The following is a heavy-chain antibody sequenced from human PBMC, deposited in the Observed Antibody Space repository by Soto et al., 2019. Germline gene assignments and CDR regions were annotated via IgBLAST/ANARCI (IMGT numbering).Heavy chain of an antibody. V-gene: IGHV4-38-2*01. Sequence: SETLSLTCAVSDYSITNGYYWGWIRQPPGQGLEWIGSIYYSGNTYYNPSLKSRLTISEDTSKNHFSLKLNSVTAADTAVYYCAKTTYYYDSSGYPTTYYFDYWGQGTLVTVSS. J-gene: IGHJ4*02. CDR3: AKTTYYYDSSGYPTTYYFDY. D-gene: IGHD3-22*01. CDR1: DYSITNGYY. CDR2: IYYSGNT.